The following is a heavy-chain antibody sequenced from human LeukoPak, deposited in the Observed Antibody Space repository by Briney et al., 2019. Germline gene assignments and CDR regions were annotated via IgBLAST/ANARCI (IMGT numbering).Heavy chain of an antibody. V-gene: IGHV3-7*01. CDR1: GFIFRSYE. CDR2: IKQDGSEK. Sequence: PGGSLRLSCAASGFIFRSYEMNWVRQAPGKGQEGVANIKQDGSEKYYVDSVKGRFTISRDNAKNSLYLQMNSLRAEDTAVYYCARANDIQHNMGFDYWGQGTLVTVSS. J-gene: IGHJ4*02. CDR3: ARANDIQHNMGFDY. D-gene: IGHD2-8*01.